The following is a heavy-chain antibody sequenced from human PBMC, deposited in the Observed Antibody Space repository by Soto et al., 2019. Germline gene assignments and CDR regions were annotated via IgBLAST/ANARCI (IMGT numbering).Heavy chain of an antibody. Sequence: QVQLVESGGGVVQPGRSLRLSCRVSGFTFNNSGMHWVRQAPGKGLEWMAVISYDGSDKYYADSVKGRVIISRDNSNNTLNLEMNSLRAEDTAIYYCVKDRVPGAYGNYYGMDVWGQGTTVTVSS. D-gene: IGHD5-12*01. V-gene: IGHV3-30*18. J-gene: IGHJ6*02. CDR1: GFTFNNSG. CDR2: ISYDGSDK. CDR3: VKDRVPGAYGNYYGMDV.